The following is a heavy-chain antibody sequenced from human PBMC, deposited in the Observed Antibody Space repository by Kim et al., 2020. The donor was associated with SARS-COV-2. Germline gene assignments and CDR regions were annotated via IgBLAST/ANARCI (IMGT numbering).Heavy chain of an antibody. D-gene: IGHD6-13*01. CDR3: ARFGPYSSSWLGYFDY. CDR1: GGSISSYY. V-gene: IGHV4-59*08. CDR2: IYYSGST. Sequence: SETLSLTCTVSGGSISSYYWSWIRQPPGKGLEWIGYIYYSGSTNYNPSLKSRVTISVDTSKNQFSLKLSSVTAADTAVYYCARFGPYSSSWLGYFDYWGQGTLVTVSS. J-gene: IGHJ4*02.